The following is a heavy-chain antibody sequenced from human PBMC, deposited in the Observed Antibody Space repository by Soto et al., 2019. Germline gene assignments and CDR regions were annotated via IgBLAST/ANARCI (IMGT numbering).Heavy chain of an antibody. J-gene: IGHJ6*02. CDR2: INYSGST. V-gene: IGHV4-39*01. CDR3: ARHPGYCPGTSCSGYYPMAA. CDR1: GGSMSRGDYY. Sequence: SEARCVRWSGSGGSMSRGDYYGCWIRQAPGKGLEWIGGINYSGSTYYNPSLKSRVTISVDTSKNQFSLMLSSVTAADTAVYYCARHPGYCPGTSCSGYYPMAACGQAPTVT. D-gene: IGHD2-2*01.